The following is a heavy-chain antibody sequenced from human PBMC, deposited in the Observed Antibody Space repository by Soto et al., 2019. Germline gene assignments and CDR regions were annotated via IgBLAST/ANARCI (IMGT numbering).Heavy chain of an antibody. CDR1: GYSISSGYY. CDR2: IYHSGST. J-gene: IGHJ6*02. Sequence: SETLSLTCAVSGYSISSGYYWGWIRQPPGKGLEWIGSIYHSGSTYYNPSLKSRVTISVDTSKNQFSLKLSSVTAADTAVYYCARVGSSCWYWVYYYYLMDFCGQGTTVTVSS. CDR3: ARVGSSCWYWVYYYYLMDF. D-gene: IGHD6-13*01. V-gene: IGHV4-38-2*01.